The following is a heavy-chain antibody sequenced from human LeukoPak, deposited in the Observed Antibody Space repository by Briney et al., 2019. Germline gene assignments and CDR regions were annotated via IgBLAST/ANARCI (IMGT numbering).Heavy chain of an antibody. Sequence: PSETLSLTCAVYIDSFSNYHWNWIRQTPGKGMEWIGEVNESGGTNIRPSLRSRIILSVDTSKNQFSLKLISVTGADTAIYYCARGQGATVPQVGKNWFDPWGQGTWVTVSS. J-gene: IGHJ5*02. V-gene: IGHV4-34*01. D-gene: IGHD1-26*01. CDR3: ARGQGATVPQVGKNWFDP. CDR2: VNESGGT. CDR1: IDSFSNYH.